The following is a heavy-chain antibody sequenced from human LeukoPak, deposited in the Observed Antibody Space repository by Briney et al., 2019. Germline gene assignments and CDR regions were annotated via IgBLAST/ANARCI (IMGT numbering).Heavy chain of an antibody. CDR2: INHSGST. V-gene: IGHV4-34*01. Sequence: PSETLSLTCAVYGGSFSGYYWSWIRQPPGEGLEWIGEINHSGSTNYNPSLKSRATISVDTSKNQFSLKLSSVTAADTAVYYCASSRAVVVPAAIGSLGFYFDYWGQGTLVTVSS. D-gene: IGHD2-2*02. CDR3: ASSRAVVVPAAIGSLGFYFDY. J-gene: IGHJ4*02. CDR1: GGSFSGYY.